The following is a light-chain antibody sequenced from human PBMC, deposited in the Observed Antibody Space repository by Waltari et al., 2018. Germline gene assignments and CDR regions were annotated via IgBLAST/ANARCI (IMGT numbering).Light chain of an antibody. V-gene: IGLV3-19*01. Sequence: SSELTQDPAVSVALGQTVRITCPGDSLRRFYASWYQPRPGQAPILVLYGQNNRPSGIPDRFSGATSGNTASLTITRAQAEDEGDYFCHSRDTTSTRLFGGGTRVTV. J-gene: IGLJ2*01. CDR2: GQN. CDR1: SLRRFY. CDR3: HSRDTTSTRL.